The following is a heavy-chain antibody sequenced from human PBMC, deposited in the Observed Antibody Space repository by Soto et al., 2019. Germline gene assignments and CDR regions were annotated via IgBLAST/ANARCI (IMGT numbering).Heavy chain of an antibody. CDR2: ISYDGSNK. CDR1: GFIFSSYG. J-gene: IGHJ6*02. V-gene: IGHV3-30*18. D-gene: IGHD2-15*01. CDR3: AKDYCSGGSCGYGMDV. Sequence: GGSLRLSCAASGFIFSSYGMHWVRQAPGKGLEWVAVISYDGSNKYYADSVKGRFTISRDNSKNTLYLQMNSLRAEDTAVYYCAKDYCSGGSCGYGMDVWGQGTTVTVSS.